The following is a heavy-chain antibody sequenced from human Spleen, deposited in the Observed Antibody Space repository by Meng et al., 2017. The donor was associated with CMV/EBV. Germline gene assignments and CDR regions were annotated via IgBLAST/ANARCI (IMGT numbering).Heavy chain of an antibody. J-gene: IGHJ4*02. CDR3: ARHLRGYSWPKSD. CDR1: DVSISNSSFF. V-gene: IGHV4-39*01. D-gene: IGHD5-12*01. Sequence: SETLSLTCTVSDVSISNSSFFWGWIRQPPGKGLEWIGSFFHSGDTYSNPSLRSRVAVSVDTSKNQFSLWLNSVTATDTAVYYCARHLRGYSWPKSDWGQGTLVTVSS. CDR2: FFHSGDT.